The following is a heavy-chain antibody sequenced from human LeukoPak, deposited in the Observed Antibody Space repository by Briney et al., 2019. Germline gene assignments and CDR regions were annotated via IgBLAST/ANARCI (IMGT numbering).Heavy chain of an antibody. CDR2: INPNSGGT. V-gene: IGHV1-2*02. D-gene: IGHD2-2*01. CDR1: GYTFTGYY. CDR3: ASESLCSSTSCYVDY. J-gene: IGHJ4*02. Sequence: ASVKVSCKASGYTFTGYYMHWVRQAPGQGLEWMGWINPNSGGTNYAQKFQGRVTMTRDTSISTAYMELSRLRSDDTAVYYCASESLCSSTSCYVDYWGQGTLVTVSS.